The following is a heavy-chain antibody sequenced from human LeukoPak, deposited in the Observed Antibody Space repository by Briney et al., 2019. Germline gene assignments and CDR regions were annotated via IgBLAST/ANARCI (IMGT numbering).Heavy chain of an antibody. CDR2: IIPIFGTA. V-gene: IGHV1-69*13. D-gene: IGHD3-22*01. J-gene: IGHJ6*02. Sequence: SVNVSCKASGGTFSIYAISWVRQAPGQGLEWMGGIIPIFGTANYAQKFQGRVTITADESTSTAYMELSSLRSEDTAVYYCARDSGVPYYYDSSGYYYGGMDVWGQGTTVTVSS. CDR1: GGTFSIYA. CDR3: ARDSGVPYYYDSSGYYYGGMDV.